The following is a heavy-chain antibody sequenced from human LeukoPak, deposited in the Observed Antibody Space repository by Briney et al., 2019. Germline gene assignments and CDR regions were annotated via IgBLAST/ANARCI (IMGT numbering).Heavy chain of an antibody. Sequence: ASVKVSCKASGYTFTDYYVHWMRQAPGQGLEWVGWINPNSGGTKYAENFQGRVTMTRDTSISTAYMELSSLISDDTAVYYCARQGSGNSYYWFDPWGQGTLVTVSS. D-gene: IGHD2-2*01. CDR1: GYTFTDYY. J-gene: IGHJ5*02. CDR2: INPNSGGT. V-gene: IGHV1-2*02. CDR3: ARQGSGNSYYWFDP.